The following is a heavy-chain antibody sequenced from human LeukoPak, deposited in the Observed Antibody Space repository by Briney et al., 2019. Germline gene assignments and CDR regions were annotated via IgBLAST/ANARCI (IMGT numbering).Heavy chain of an antibody. CDR3: ARGGPDWGDAFDI. D-gene: IGHD3-16*01. Sequence: ASVKVSCKASGYTFATYYIHWVRQAPGQGLEWMAIINPSGGSTSYAQKFQGRVTMTRDTSISTAYMELSRLRSDDTAVYYCARGGPDWGDAFDIWGQGTMVTVSS. V-gene: IGHV1-46*01. CDR2: INPSGGST. CDR1: GYTFATYY. J-gene: IGHJ3*02.